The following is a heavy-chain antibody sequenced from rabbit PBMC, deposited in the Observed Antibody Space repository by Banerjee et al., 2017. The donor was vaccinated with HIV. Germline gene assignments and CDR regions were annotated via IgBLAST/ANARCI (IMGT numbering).Heavy chain of an antibody. D-gene: IGHD6-1*01. CDR3: ARDRYAGYAGYGYAVLVGTRLDL. CDR2: MYAGNNGDT. Sequence: QSLEESGGGLVQPEGSLALTCKASGFTISSGYDMCWVRQAPGKGLEWIACMYAGNNGDTYYASWAKGRFTISKTSSTTVTLQMTSLTAADTATYFCARDRYAGYAGYGYAVLVGTRLDLWGQGTLVTVS. J-gene: IGHJ3*01. CDR1: GFTISSGYD. V-gene: IGHV1S40*01.